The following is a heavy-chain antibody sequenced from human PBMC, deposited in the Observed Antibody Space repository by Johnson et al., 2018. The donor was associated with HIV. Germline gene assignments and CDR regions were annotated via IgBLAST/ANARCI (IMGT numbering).Heavy chain of an antibody. CDR1: GITFSDYY. CDR2: ISSSGNTI. CDR3: AIDKGRGAVDI. D-gene: IGHD3-10*01. Sequence: QVQLVESGGGLVKPGGSLRLSCAASGITFSDYYMSWIRQAPGKGLEWVSYISSSGNTIYYADSVKGRVTISRDNAKKSLYLQMNSLRAEDTAVYYCAIDKGRGAVDIWGQGTMVTVSS. V-gene: IGHV3-11*04. J-gene: IGHJ3*02.